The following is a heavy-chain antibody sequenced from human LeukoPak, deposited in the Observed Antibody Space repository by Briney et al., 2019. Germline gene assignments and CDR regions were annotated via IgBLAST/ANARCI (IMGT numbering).Heavy chain of an antibody. D-gene: IGHD4-17*01. V-gene: IGHV3-30*07. CDR3: AREEDGDYYFDY. J-gene: IGHJ4*02. Sequence: SVKGRFTISRDNSKNTVYLQMNSLRAEDTAVYYCAREEDGDYYFDYWGQGTLVTVSS.